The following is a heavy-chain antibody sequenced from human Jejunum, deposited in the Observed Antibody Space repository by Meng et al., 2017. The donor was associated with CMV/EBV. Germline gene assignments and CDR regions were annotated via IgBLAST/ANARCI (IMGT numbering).Heavy chain of an antibody. CDR2: INQDGSER. CDR3: AAGDCGAANCSGWGAFDL. CDR1: FTLPTYW. J-gene: IGHJ3*01. D-gene: IGHD4/OR15-4a*01. V-gene: IGHV3-7*01. Sequence: FTLPTYWMHWVRQVPGEGLEWVANINQDGSERYYVESVKGRFTISRNNAKNLLYLYMNNLRGDDTAVYYCAAGDCGAANCSGWGAFDLWGQGTVVTVSS.